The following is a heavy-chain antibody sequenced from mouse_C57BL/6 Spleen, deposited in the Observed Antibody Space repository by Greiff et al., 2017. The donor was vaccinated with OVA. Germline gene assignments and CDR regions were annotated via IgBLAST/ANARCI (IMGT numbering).Heavy chain of an antibody. J-gene: IGHJ1*03. CDR3: ARGYYGSSYWYFDD. CDR1: GYSFTDYN. CDR2: INPNYGTT. Sequence: VQLKESGPELVKPGASVKISCKASGYSFTDYNMNWVKQSNGKSLEWIGVINPNYGTTSYNQKFKGKATLTVDQSYSTAYMQLNSLTSEDSAVYDCARGYYGSSYWYFDDWGTGTTVTVSS. V-gene: IGHV1-39*01. D-gene: IGHD1-1*01.